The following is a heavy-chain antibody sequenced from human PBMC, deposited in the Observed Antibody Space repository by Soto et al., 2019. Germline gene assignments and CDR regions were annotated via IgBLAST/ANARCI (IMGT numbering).Heavy chain of an antibody. V-gene: IGHV3-48*01. CDR2: INSAGSII. CDR1: GFTPSRLS. CDR3: GTGTDFGWSDTPKHALAI. Sequence: EVQLVQSGGALVQPGGSLRLSCAASGFTPSRLSMNWVRQAPGKGLEWISYINSAGSIIYYADSVKGRFTISRDNAKNSLYLQINSLRAQPTAVYYCGTGTDFGWSDTPKHALAIWGSGTMVTVSS. J-gene: IGHJ3*02. D-gene: IGHD3-9*01.